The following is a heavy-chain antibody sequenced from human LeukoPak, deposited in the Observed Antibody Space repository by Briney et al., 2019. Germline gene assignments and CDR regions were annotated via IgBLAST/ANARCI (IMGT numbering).Heavy chain of an antibody. V-gene: IGHV6-1*01. CDR1: GDSVSSSNIG. CDR2: TYYDSKWYS. Sequence: SQTLSLTCAISGDSVSSSNIGWNWIRQSPSRGLEWLGRTYYDSKWYSDYAVSVKSRAIINPDTSKNQFFLEMNSVTPEDTAVYYCARARLSAIPGFDYWGQGILVTVSP. CDR3: ARARLSAIPGFDY. D-gene: IGHD2-2*01. J-gene: IGHJ4*02.